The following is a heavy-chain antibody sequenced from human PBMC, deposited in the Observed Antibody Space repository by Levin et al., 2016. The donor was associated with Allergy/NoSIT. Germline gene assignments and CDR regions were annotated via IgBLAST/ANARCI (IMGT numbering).Heavy chain of an antibody. V-gene: IGHV3-74*01. D-gene: IGHD5-18*01. Sequence: WIRQPPGKGLVWVSRINTDGTSTAYADSVKGRFTVSRDNAKSTLYLQMDSLGAEDTAVYYCASNVPLGYSGPLDIWGQGTMVTVSS. CDR3: ASNVPLGYSGPLDI. CDR2: INTDGTST. J-gene: IGHJ3*02.